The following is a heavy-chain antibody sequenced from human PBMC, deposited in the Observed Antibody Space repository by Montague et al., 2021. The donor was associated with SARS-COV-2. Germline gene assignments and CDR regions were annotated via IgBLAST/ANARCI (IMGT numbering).Heavy chain of an antibody. CDR3: ARGRHDFPIFVLGTLTRSYFDS. J-gene: IGHJ4*01. CDR2: VDQSGNT. Sequence: SETLSLTCAVYGGSFRNYYWSWIRQSPGTGLGWIWKVDQSGNTNYNPYLKSRVTISADVSTTQFSVKLTSATAADTGIYDCARGRHDFPIFVLGTLTRSYFDSWGQGTPVTVSS. D-gene: IGHD3-3*01. V-gene: IGHV4-34*01. CDR1: GGSFRNYY.